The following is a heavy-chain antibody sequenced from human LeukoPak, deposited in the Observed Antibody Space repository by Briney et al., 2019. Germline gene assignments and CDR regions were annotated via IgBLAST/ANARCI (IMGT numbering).Heavy chain of an antibody. D-gene: IGHD6-19*01. CDR1: GGSISSSSYY. J-gene: IGHJ4*02. CDR2: IYYSGST. Sequence: SETLSLTCTVSGGSISSSSYYWGWIRQPPGKGLEWIGSIYYSGSTYYNPSLKSRVTISVDTSKNQFSLKLSSVTAADTAVYYCARETTAVAGTRRLGGDYWGQGTLVTVSS. V-gene: IGHV4-39*07. CDR3: ARETTAVAGTRRLGGDY.